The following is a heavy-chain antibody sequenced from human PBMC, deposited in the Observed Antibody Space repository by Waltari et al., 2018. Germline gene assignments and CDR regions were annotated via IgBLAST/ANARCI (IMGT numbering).Heavy chain of an antibody. V-gene: IGHV1-69*08. CDR3: ARDWSYYDSSGYCP. D-gene: IGHD3-22*01. J-gene: IGHJ5*02. CDR1: GGTFSSYT. Sequence: QVQLVQSGAEVKKPGSSVKVSCKASGGTFSSYTISWVRQAPGQGLEWMGRSIPILGIANHAQKFQGRVTITADKSTSTAYMELSSLRSEDTAVYYCARDWSYYDSSGYCPWGQGTLVTVSS. CDR2: SIPILGIA.